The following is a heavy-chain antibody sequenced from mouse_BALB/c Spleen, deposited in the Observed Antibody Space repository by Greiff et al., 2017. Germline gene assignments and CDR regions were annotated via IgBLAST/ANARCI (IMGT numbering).Heavy chain of an antibody. Sequence: EVKLLESGPGLVKPSQSLSLTCTVTGYSITSDYAWNWIRQFPGNKLEWMGYISYSGSTSYNPSLKSRISITRDTSKNQFFLQLNSVTTEDTATYYCARNSGSYAMDYWGQGTSVTVSS. V-gene: IGHV3-2*02. J-gene: IGHJ4*01. CDR2: ISYSGST. D-gene: IGHD4-1*01. CDR3: ARNSGSYAMDY. CDR1: GYSITSDYA.